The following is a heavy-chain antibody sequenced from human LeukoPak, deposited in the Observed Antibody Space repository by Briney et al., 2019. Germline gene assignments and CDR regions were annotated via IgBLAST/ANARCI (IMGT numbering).Heavy chain of an antibody. V-gene: IGHV4-4*07. J-gene: IGHJ4*02. CDR1: GGSISSYY. D-gene: IGHD4-11*01. CDR3: ARDPDYSNRFDY. Sequence: SETLSLTCPVSGGSISSYYWSWIRQPAGKGLEWIGRIYTSGSTNYNPSLKSRVTMSVDTSKNQFSLKLSSVTAADTAVYYCARDPDYSNRFDYWGQGTLVTVSS. CDR2: IYTSGST.